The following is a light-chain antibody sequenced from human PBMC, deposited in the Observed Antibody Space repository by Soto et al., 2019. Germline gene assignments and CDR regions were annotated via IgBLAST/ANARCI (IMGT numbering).Light chain of an antibody. Sequence: EIVLTQSPGTLSLSPGDRAALSCRASQSVSSSTSLAWYQQKTGKAPRLLIYGASSRAVGVPDRFSGSGSGTDFTLTISRLEPEDFAVYYCQQYGDSPLTFGGGTKVE. J-gene: IGKJ4*01. CDR1: QSVSSSTS. CDR2: GAS. CDR3: QQYGDSPLT. V-gene: IGKV3-20*01.